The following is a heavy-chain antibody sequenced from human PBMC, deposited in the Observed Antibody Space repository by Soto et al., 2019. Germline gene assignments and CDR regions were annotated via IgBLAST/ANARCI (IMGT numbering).Heavy chain of an antibody. D-gene: IGHD1-26*01. Sequence: QAQLVQSGAELKKPGASVRVSCKASGYTFTTYGITWVRQAPGQGLEWMGWISTNDGNTNYAQKVQGRVTMTTDTSTSTAYMELRSLRSDDTAVYYCAGGGGRGSYIYWGQGTQVTVSS. CDR2: ISTNDGNT. CDR1: GYTFTTYG. CDR3: AGGGGRGSYIY. J-gene: IGHJ4*02. V-gene: IGHV1-18*01.